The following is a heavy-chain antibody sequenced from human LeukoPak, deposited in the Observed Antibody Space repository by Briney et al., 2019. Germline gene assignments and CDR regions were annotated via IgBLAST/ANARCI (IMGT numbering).Heavy chain of an antibody. Sequence: GASMKVSCKASGYTFTSYGISWVRQAPGQGLEWMGWISAYNGNTNYAQKLQGRVTMTADTSTSTAYMELRSLRSDDTAVYYCARGSYLYDILTGKHWFDPWGQGTLVTVSS. D-gene: IGHD3-9*01. J-gene: IGHJ5*02. CDR3: ARGSYLYDILTGKHWFDP. CDR1: GYTFTSYG. CDR2: ISAYNGNT. V-gene: IGHV1-18*01.